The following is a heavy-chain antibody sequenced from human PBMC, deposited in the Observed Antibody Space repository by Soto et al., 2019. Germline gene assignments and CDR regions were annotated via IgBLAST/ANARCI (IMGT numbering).Heavy chain of an antibody. D-gene: IGHD3-22*01. CDR1: RYTFTSYY. J-gene: IGHJ6*02. V-gene: IGHV1-46*01. CDR2: INPSGGST. CDR3: VCSGTYYYDSSGFLPDYYYGMDV. Sequence: GASVKVSCKASRYTFTSYYMHWVRQAPGQGLEWMGIINPSGGSTSYAQKFQGRVTMTRDTSTSTVYMELSSLRSEDTAVYYCVCSGTYYYDSSGFLPDYYYGMDVWGQGTTVTVSS.